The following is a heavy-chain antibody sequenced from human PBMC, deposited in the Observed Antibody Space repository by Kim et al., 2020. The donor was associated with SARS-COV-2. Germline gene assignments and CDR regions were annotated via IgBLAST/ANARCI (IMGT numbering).Heavy chain of an antibody. CDR1: GFTFSSYA. V-gene: IGHV3-30-3*01. J-gene: IGHJ3*02. Sequence: GGSLRLSCAASGFTFSSYAMHWVRQAPGKGLEWVAVISYDGSNKYYADSVKGRFTISRDNSKNTLYLQMNSLRAEDTAVYYCARDMIVVGNGAFDIWGQGTMVTVSS. CDR2: ISYDGSNK. D-gene: IGHD3-22*01. CDR3: ARDMIVVGNGAFDI.